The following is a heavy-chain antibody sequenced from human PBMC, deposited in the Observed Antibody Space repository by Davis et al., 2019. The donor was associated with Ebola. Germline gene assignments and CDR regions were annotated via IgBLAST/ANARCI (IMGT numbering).Heavy chain of an antibody. Sequence: PGGSLRLSCAASGFTVSSNYMSWVRQAPGKGLEWVSVIYSGGSTYYADSVKGRFTISRHNSKNTLYLQMNSLRAEDTAVYYCAAQGYYDNSPFDYWGQGTLVTVSS. J-gene: IGHJ4*02. CDR1: GFTVSSNY. CDR3: AAQGYYDNSPFDY. V-gene: IGHV3-53*04. D-gene: IGHD3-22*01. CDR2: IYSGGST.